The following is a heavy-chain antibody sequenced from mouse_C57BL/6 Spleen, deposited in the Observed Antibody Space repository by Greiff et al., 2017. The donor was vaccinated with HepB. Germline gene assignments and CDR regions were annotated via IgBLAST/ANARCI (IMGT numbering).Heavy chain of an antibody. D-gene: IGHD1-1*01. CDR2: IDPETGGT. V-gene: IGHV1-15*01. CDR3: TRLGYYYGSSCFAY. J-gene: IGHJ3*01. Sequence: QVQLKESGAELVRPGASVTLSCKASGYTFTDYEMHWVKQTPVHGLEWIGAIDPETGGTAYNQKFKGKAILTADKSSSTAYMELRSLTSEDSAVYYCTRLGYYYGSSCFAYWGQGTLVTVSA. CDR1: GYTFTDYE.